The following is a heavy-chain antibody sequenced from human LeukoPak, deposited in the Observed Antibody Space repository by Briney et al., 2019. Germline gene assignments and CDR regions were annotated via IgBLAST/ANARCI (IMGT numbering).Heavy chain of an antibody. CDR1: GFTFSDYY. CDR3: ARDCSSTSCYLRYYYYGMDV. V-gene: IGHV3-11*01. J-gene: IGHJ6*02. CDR2: ISCSGCTI. Sequence: GGSLRLSRAASGFTFSDYYMSWIRQAPGKGLEGVSYISCSGCTIYYADSVKGRLTISMNNAKNSLYLQMNSQRTEDTAVYYCARDCSSTSCYLRYYYYGMDVWGQGTTVTVSS. D-gene: IGHD2-2*01.